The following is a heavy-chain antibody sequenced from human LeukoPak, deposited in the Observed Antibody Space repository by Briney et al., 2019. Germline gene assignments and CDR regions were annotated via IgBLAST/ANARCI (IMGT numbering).Heavy chain of an antibody. Sequence: SETLSLTCAVYGGSFSGYYWSWIRQPPGKGLEWIGEINHSGSTNYNPSLKSRVTISVDTSKNQFSLKLSSVTAADTAVYYCASRPGITGTTDLDVWGKGTTVTVSP. CDR1: GGSFSGYY. CDR2: INHSGST. J-gene: IGHJ6*04. D-gene: IGHD1-20*01. V-gene: IGHV4-34*01. CDR3: ASRPGITGTTDLDV.